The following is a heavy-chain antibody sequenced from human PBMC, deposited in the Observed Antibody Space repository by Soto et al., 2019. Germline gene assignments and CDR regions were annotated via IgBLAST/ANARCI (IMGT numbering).Heavy chain of an antibody. CDR1: GFTVSSNY. CDR2: IYSGGST. CDR3: ARAAATSREGGQQMANYYYGMDV. Sequence: GGSLRLSCAASGFTVSSNYMSWVRQAPGKGLEWVSVIYSGGSTYYADSVKGRFTISKDNSKNTLYLQMNSLRAEDTAVYYCARAAATSREGGQQMANYYYGMDVWGQGTTVTVSS. V-gene: IGHV3-53*01. J-gene: IGHJ6*02. D-gene: IGHD6-13*01.